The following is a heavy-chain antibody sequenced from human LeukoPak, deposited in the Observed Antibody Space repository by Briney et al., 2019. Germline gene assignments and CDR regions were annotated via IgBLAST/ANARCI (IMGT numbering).Heavy chain of an antibody. V-gene: IGHV4-31*03. CDR1: GGSISSGGYY. CDR3: AREAKGRPRQYYFDY. CDR2: IYYSGST. J-gene: IGHJ4*02. D-gene: IGHD3-10*01. Sequence: SQTLSLTCTVSGGSISSGGYYWSWIRQHPGKGLEWIGYIYYSGSTYYNPSLKSRVTISVDTSKNQFSLKLSSVTAADTAVYYRAREAKGRPRQYYFDYWGQGTLVTVSS.